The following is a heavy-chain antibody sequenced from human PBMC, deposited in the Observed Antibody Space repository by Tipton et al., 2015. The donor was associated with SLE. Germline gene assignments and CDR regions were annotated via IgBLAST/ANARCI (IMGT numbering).Heavy chain of an antibody. V-gene: IGHV4-59*01. CDR2: IYYSGST. J-gene: IGHJ3*02. D-gene: IGHD1-26*01. CDR3: AREVVGADDAFDI. Sequence: TLSLTCTVSGGSIGSYYWSWIRQPPGKGLEWIGYIYYSGSTNYNPSLKSRVTISVDTSKNQFSPKLSSVTAADTAVYYCAREVVGADDAFDIWGQGTMVTVSS. CDR1: GGSIGSYY.